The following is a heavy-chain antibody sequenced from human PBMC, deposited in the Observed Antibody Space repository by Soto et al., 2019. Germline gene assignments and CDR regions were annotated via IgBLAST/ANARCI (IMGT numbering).Heavy chain of an antibody. D-gene: IGHD6-19*01. CDR1: GGTFSSYA. CDR2: IIPIFGTA. J-gene: IGHJ4*02. CDR3: ARAAVNSGWYCF. Sequence: QVQLVQSGAERKKPGSSVKVSCQASGGTFSSYATSWVRQAPGQGLEWMGGIIPIFGTANYAQKFQGRVTFTADESTSTAYMELSSLRSEETAVYYCARAAVNSGWYCFWCQRTLATVAS. V-gene: IGHV1-69*01.